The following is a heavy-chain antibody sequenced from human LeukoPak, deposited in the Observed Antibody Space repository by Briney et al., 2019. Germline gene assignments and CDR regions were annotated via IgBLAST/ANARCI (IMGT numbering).Heavy chain of an antibody. CDR3: AREPGGSGYYDY. V-gene: IGHV1-69*04. D-gene: IGHD3-22*01. CDR1: GGTFSSYT. J-gene: IGHJ4*02. CDR2: IIPILGIA. Sequence: SVKVSCKASGGTFSSYTISWVRQAPGQGLEWMGRIIPILGIANYAQKFQGRVTITADKSTSTAYMELSSLRSEDTAVYYCAREPGGSGYYDYWGQGTLVTISS.